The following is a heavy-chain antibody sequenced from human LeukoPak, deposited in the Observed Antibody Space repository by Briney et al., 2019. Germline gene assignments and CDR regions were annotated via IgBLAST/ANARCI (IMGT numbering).Heavy chain of an antibody. CDR1: GYTFTGYY. J-gene: IGHJ4*02. CDR3: ASNLAYSSGWYYPAY. CDR2: ISAYNGNT. Sequence: GASVKVSCKASGYTFTGYYMHWVRQAPGQGLEWMGWISAYNGNTNYAQKLQGRVTMTTDTSTSTAYMELRSLRSDDTAVYYCASNLAYSSGWYYPAYWGQGTLVTVSS. V-gene: IGHV1-18*04. D-gene: IGHD6-19*01.